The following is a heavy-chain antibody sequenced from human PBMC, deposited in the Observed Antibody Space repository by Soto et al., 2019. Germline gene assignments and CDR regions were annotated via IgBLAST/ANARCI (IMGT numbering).Heavy chain of an antibody. D-gene: IGHD3-22*01. CDR2: LSYDGSHE. CDR3: AKEMFPRTVLDSSSPWGDY. J-gene: IGHJ4*02. CDR1: GFTFDDFG. Sequence: QVQLVESGGGVVQPGTSLKLSCAASGFTFDDFGFHWVRQAPGKGREWVATLSYDGSHEYYADSVKGRFTISRDNSKITLYLQMNSLKTEDTAMYYWAKEMFPRTVLDSSSPWGDYWGQGTLVTVSS. V-gene: IGHV3-30*18.